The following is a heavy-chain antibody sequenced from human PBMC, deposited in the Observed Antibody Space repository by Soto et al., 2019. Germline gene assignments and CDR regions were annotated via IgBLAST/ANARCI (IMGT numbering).Heavy chain of an antibody. J-gene: IGHJ5*02. D-gene: IGHD3-22*01. Sequence: PSETLSLTCTVSGGSISSISYYWAWIRQPPGKGLEWIGSVYYSGSTYYNQSLKSRVTISVDTSKNQFSLKLNSVTAADTAVYYCASLYYYDSSGYYSGRWFDPWGQGTPVTVSS. CDR1: GGSISSISYY. CDR3: ASLYYYDSSGYYSGRWFDP. CDR2: VYYSGST. V-gene: IGHV4-39*01.